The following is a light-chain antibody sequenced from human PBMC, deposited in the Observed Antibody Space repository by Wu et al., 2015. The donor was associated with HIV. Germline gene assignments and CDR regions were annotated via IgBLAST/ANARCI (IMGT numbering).Light chain of an antibody. CDR2: AAS. Sequence: IQLTQSPSSLSASVGDRVTITCRASQGISSYLAWYQQKPGKAPKLLIYAASTLQSGVPSRFSGSGSGTDFTLTISCLQSEDFATYYCQQYYSYSRTFGQGTKLEIK. V-gene: IGKV1-9*01. CDR3: QQYYSYSRT. CDR1: QGISSY. J-gene: IGKJ2*01.